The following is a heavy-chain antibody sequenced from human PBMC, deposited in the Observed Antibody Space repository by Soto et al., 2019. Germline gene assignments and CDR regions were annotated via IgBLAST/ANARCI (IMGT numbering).Heavy chain of an antibody. V-gene: IGHV1-2*02. CDR1: GYTFTGYY. CDR3: ARSINTAMVSFDY. Sequence: QVQLVQSGAEVKKPGASVKVSCKASGYTFTGYYMHWVRQAPGQGLEWMGWINPNSGGTNYAQKFQGRVTMTRDTSSSTAYMELSRLRSDDTAVYYGARSINTAMVSFDYWGQGTLVTVSS. CDR2: INPNSGGT. J-gene: IGHJ4*02. D-gene: IGHD5-18*01.